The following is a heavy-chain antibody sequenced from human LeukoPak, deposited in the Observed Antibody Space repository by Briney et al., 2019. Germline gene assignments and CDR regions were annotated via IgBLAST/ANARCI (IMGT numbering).Heavy chain of an antibody. Sequence: ASVKVSCKASGYTFTSYDINWVRQATGQGLEWMGWMNPNSGNTGYAQKFQGRVTMTRSTSISTAYMELSSLRSEDTAVYYCANASTVTTERGSVVRAFDIWGQGTMVTVSS. D-gene: IGHD4-17*01. CDR2: MNPNSGNT. V-gene: IGHV1-8*01. CDR1: GYTFTSYD. J-gene: IGHJ3*02. CDR3: ANASTVTTERGSVVRAFDI.